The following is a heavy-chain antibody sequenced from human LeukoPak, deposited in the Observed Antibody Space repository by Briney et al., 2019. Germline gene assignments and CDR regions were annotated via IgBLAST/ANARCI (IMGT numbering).Heavy chain of an antibody. CDR1: GGSISSSSYS. J-gene: IGHJ5*02. Sequence: PSETLSLTCTVPGGSISSSSYSWGWIRQPPGNGLEWMGSIYYTGSTYYNPSLQSRVTISADTSKNQFSRKLTSVTAADTAVYYCARPLYQPGGSFDPWGQGTLVTVSS. CDR2: IYYTGST. V-gene: IGHV4-39*01. D-gene: IGHD2-2*01. CDR3: ARPLYQPGGSFDP.